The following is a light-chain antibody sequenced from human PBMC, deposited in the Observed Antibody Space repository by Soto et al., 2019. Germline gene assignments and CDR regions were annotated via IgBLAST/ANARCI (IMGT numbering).Light chain of an antibody. J-gene: IGKJ2*01. V-gene: IGKV3-20*01. CDR2: GAS. Sequence: EIVLTQSPGTLSLSPGEGATLSCRASQSVRSNYLAWYQQKPGQAPRLLIDGASSSATGIPDRFSGSGSGTDFTLTISRPEPEDFAVYYCKHYGGSHLYTFGQGTKLEIK. CDR3: KHYGGSHLYT. CDR1: QSVRSNY.